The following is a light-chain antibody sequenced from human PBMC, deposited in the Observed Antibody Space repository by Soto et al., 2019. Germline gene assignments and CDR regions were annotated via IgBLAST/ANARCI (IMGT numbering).Light chain of an antibody. CDR2: SAS. CDR3: QQADTFPIT. Sequence: DIQMTQSPSSVSASVGDRVTITCQASQGISRSVAWYQQKPGKAPKPLIYSASSLQSGVPSRFSGSGFGTDFTLTISSLQPEDVATYYCQQADTFPITFGQGTRLEIK. V-gene: IGKV1D-12*01. CDR1: QGISRS. J-gene: IGKJ5*01.